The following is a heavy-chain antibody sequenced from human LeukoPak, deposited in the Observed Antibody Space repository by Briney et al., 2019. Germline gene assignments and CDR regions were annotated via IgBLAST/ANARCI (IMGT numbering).Heavy chain of an antibody. D-gene: IGHD1-1*01. V-gene: IGHV3-7*01. Sequence: GGSLRLSCAAPGFTFSNYWMSWMRQAPGKGLEWVANIKYDGNEEYYVDSVKGRFTISRDNAKNSLYLQLNSLRVEDTAVYYCKSGGAAPGSFDYWGQGTLVTVSP. CDR3: KSGGAAPGSFDY. J-gene: IGHJ4*02. CDR2: IKYDGNEE. CDR1: GFTFSNYW.